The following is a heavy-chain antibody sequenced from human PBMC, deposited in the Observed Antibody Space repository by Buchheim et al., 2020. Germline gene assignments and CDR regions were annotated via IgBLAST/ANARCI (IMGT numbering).Heavy chain of an antibody. V-gene: IGHV1-69*01. CDR3: ARGGTASRNWFDP. J-gene: IGHJ5*02. CDR2: TIALFATT. D-gene: IGHD1/OR15-1a*01. CDR1: GGTFSSYG. Sequence: QVQLVQSGAEVKKPGSSVKVSCKASGGTFSSYGVTWVRQAPGLGLEWMGRTIALFATTNYAQKFQGRVTITADESTSTVYMELSSLRSEDTAVYYCARGGTASRNWFDPWGQGTL.